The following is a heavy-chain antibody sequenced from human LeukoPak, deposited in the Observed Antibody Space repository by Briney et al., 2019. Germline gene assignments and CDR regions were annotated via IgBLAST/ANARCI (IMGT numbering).Heavy chain of an antibody. Sequence: PGGSLRLSCAASGFTFSSYWMSWVRQAPGKGPEWVANINQDGSGEYYVDSVKGRFTISRDNAKNSLFLQMNSLRAEDTAIYYCARAGPYQLPPRPVDYWGQGTLVTVSS. V-gene: IGHV3-7*01. CDR3: ARAGPYQLPPRPVDY. CDR2: INQDGSGE. CDR1: GFTFSSYW. D-gene: IGHD2-2*01. J-gene: IGHJ4*02.